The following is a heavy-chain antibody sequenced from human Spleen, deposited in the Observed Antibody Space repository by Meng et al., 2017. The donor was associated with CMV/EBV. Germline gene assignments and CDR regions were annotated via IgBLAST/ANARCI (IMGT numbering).Heavy chain of an antibody. CDR2: INSDGSST. Sequence: FSVGSYWLHWVRQAAGKWLVGDASINSDGSSTSYADSVEGRFAISRDNSKNTLYLQMNSLKADDTAVYYCAKDRYYYASGSYSYFDCWGQGALVTVSS. CDR3: AKDRYYYASGSYSYFDC. V-gene: IGHV3-74*01. CDR1: FSVGSYW. J-gene: IGHJ4*02. D-gene: IGHD3-10*01.